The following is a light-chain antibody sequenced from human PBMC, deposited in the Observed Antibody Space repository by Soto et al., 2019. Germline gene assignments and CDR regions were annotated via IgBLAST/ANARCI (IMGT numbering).Light chain of an antibody. V-gene: IGLV2-11*01. J-gene: IGLJ3*02. CDR3: CSYAGSFGM. CDR1: SSDVGGYNY. Sequence: QSALTQPRSVSGSPGQSVTISCTGTSSDVGGYNYVSWYQQHPGKAPKLMIYDVNKRPSGVPDRFSGSKSDNTASLTISGLQAEDEADYYCCSYAGSFGMFGGGTQLTVL. CDR2: DVN.